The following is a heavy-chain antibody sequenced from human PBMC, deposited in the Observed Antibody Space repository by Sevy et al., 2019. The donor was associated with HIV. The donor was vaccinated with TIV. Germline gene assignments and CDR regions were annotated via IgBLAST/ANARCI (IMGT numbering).Heavy chain of an antibody. CDR2: IKQDGSEK. Sequence: GGSLRLSCAASGFTFSSYWMSWVRQAPGEGLEWVANIKQDGSEKYYVDSVKGRFTISRDNAKNSLYLQMNSLRAEDTAVYYCAKFGPYYYGSGSDFDYWGQGTLVTVSS. CDR3: AKFGPYYYGSGSDFDY. CDR1: GFTFSSYW. V-gene: IGHV3-7*01. J-gene: IGHJ4*02. D-gene: IGHD3-10*01.